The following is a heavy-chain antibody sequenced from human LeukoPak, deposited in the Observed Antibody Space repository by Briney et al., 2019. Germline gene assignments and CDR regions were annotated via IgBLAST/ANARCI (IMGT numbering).Heavy chain of an antibody. CDR2: IYDIGST. CDR1: GGSISSYY. V-gene: IGHV4-59*08. CDR3: ARHYYGSGSSPMDV. D-gene: IGHD3-10*01. Sequence: PSETLSLPCTVSGGSISSYYWSWIRQPPGKGLEWIGYIYDIGSTNYTPSLKSRVTISLDTSKKQFSLKLTSVTATDTAVFYCARHYYGSGSSPMDVWGQGTTVTVSS. J-gene: IGHJ6*02.